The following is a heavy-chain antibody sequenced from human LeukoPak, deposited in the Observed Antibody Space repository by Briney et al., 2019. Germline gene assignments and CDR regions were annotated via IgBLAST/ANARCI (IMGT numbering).Heavy chain of an antibody. CDR1: GFTFSSYG. J-gene: IGHJ4*02. D-gene: IGHD6-13*01. Sequence: GGSLRLSCAASGFTFSSYGMHWVRQAPGKGLEWVAFIRYDGSNKYYADSVKGGFTISRDNSKNTLYLQMNGLRAEDTAVYYCSVAAAGTPYWGQGTLVTVSS. CDR2: IRYDGSNK. CDR3: SVAAAGTPY. V-gene: IGHV3-30*02.